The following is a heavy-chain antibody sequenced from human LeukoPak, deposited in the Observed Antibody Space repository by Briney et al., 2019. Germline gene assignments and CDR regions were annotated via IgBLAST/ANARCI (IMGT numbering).Heavy chain of an antibody. CDR2: INPSGGST. CDR1: GYTFTSYY. Sequence: ASVKVSCKASGYTFTSYYMHWVRQAPGQGLEWMGIINPSGGSTSYAQKFQGRVTMTRDMSTSTVYMELSSLRSEDTAVYYCARGFYDFWGVFYIRGCSAPGGKETLVPVSS. D-gene: IGHD3-3*01. J-gene: IGHJ5*02. V-gene: IGHV1-46*01. CDR3: ARGFYDFWGVFYIRGCSAP.